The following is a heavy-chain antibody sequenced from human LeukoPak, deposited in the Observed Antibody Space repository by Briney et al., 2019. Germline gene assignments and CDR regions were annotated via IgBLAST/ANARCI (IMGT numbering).Heavy chain of an antibody. D-gene: IGHD5-12*01. CDR3: ARGGYSGLTH. V-gene: IGHV4-34*01. CDR1: GGSFSGYY. J-gene: IGHJ4*02. Sequence: PSETLSLTCAVYGGSFSGYYWSWIRQPPGKWLEWIGEINYRGSTNYNPSLKSRVTISVETSKNQCSLKLSSVTAADTAVYYCARGGYSGLTHWGQGTLVTVSS. CDR2: INYRGST.